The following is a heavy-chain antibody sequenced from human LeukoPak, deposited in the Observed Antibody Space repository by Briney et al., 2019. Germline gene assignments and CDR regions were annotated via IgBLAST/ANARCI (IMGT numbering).Heavy chain of an antibody. CDR1: GFTFSSYG. CDR3: AKEGDGYYYYYMDV. V-gene: IGHV3-30*02. D-gene: IGHD2-21*02. J-gene: IGHJ6*03. Sequence: GGSLRLSCAASGFTFSSYGMHWVRQAPGKGLEWVAFIRYDGSNKYYADSVKGRFTISRDNSKNTLYLQMNSLRAGDTAVYYCAKEGDGYYYYYMDVWGKGTTVTIS. CDR2: IRYDGSNK.